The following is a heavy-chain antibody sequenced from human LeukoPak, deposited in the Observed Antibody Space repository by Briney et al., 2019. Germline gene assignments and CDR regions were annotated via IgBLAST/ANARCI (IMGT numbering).Heavy chain of an antibody. CDR2: ISSSSSTI. Sequence: GGSLRLSCAASGFTFSSYSMDWVRQAPGKGLEWVSYISSSSSTIYYADSVKGRFTISRDNAKNSLYLQMNSLRAEDTAVYYCARQGSGSSNPYYYYGMDVWGQGTTVTVSS. V-gene: IGHV3-48*04. CDR1: GFTFSSYS. D-gene: IGHD3-10*01. J-gene: IGHJ6*02. CDR3: ARQGSGSSNPYYYYGMDV.